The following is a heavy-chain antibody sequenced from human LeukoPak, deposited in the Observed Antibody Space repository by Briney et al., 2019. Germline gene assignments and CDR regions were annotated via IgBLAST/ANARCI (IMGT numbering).Heavy chain of an antibody. J-gene: IGHJ5*02. CDR1: GGSISSYY. CDR2: IYYSGST. V-gene: IGHV4-59*01. D-gene: IGHD6-13*01. Sequence: SETLSLTCTVSGGSISSYYWSWIRQPPGKGLEWIGYIYYSGSTNYNPSLKSRVTISVDTSKSQFSLKLSSVTAADTAVYYCARAKAAAGTSWFDPWGQGTLVTVSS. CDR3: ARAKAAAGTSWFDP.